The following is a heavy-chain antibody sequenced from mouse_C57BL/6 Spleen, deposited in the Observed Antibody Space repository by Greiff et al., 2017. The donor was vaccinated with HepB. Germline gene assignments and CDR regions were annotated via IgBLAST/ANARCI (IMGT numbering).Heavy chain of an antibody. V-gene: IGHV1-82*01. CDR3: ARAGGFAY. Sequence: VQLQQSGPELVKPGASVKISCKASGYAFSSSWMNWVKQRPGKGLEWIGRIYPGDGDTNYNGKFKGKATLTADKSSSTAYMQLSSLTSEDSAVDCCARAGGFAYWGQGTLVTVSA. CDR2: IYPGDGDT. CDR1: GYAFSSSW. J-gene: IGHJ3*01.